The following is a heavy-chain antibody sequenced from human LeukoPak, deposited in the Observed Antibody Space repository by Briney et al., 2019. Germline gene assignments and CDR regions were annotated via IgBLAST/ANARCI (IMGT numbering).Heavy chain of an antibody. J-gene: IGHJ3*02. CDR2: IYYSGTT. CDR3: ARMISSGWRRGDAFDI. V-gene: IGHV4-59*01. Sequence: SETLSLTCTVSGGSGGSITNYYWNWIRQPPGKGLEWIGYIYYSGTTNYNPSLKSRVTISLDTSKNQFSLKLRSVTAADTAVYYCARMISSGWRRGDAFDIWGQGTMVTVSS. CDR1: GGSGGSITNYY. D-gene: IGHD6-19*01.